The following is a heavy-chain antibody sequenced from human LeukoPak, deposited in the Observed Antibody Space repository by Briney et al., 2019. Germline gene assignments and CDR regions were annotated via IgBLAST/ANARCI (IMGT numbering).Heavy chain of an antibody. D-gene: IGHD3-16*01. CDR2: IKQDGSEK. CDR1: GFTFSSYW. V-gene: IGHV3-7*01. Sequence: GGSLRLSCAASGFTFSSYWMSWVRQAPGKGLEWVANIKQDGSEKYYVDSVKGRFTISRDNSKNTLYLQMNSLRAEDTAVYYCAKPPPYVGGHDPYYFDYWGQGTLVTVSS. J-gene: IGHJ4*02. CDR3: AKPPPYVGGHDPYYFDY.